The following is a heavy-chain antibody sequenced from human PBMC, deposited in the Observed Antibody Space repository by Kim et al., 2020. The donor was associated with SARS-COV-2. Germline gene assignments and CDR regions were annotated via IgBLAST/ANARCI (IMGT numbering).Heavy chain of an antibody. Sequence: SETLSLTCIVSGDSIRGSTSYWGWIRQPPGKGLEWIGSIYYSGNTYNNPSLKSRVTISVDMSKNQFSLKLTSVAAADTAVYYCARGVWTYYDILTGNSHFDSWGQGILVTVSS. J-gene: IGHJ4*02. CDR2: IYYSGNT. CDR3: ARGVWTYYDILTGNSHFDS. D-gene: IGHD3-9*01. CDR1: GDSIRGSTSY. V-gene: IGHV4-39*07.